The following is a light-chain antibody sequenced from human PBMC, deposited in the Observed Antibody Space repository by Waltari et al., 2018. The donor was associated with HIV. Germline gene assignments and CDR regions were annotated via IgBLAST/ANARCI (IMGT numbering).Light chain of an antibody. V-gene: IGLV2-8*01. CDR2: EVN. CDR3: SSYAGSNNVVV. Sequence: QSALTQPPSASGSPGQLVPISCTGTSSDVGGFNFVSWYQQHPGKAPKLIIHEVNRRPSGLPVRFSGSKSGKTAFLTVSGLQTEDEADYYCSSYAGSNNVVVFGEVTKLTVL. J-gene: IGLJ2*01. CDR1: SSDVGGFNF.